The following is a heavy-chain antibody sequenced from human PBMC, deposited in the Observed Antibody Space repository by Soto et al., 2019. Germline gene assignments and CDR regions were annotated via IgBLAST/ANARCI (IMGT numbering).Heavy chain of an antibody. CDR1: GFTFSGYE. Sequence: PGGSLRLSCAASGFTFSGYEMNWVRQAPGKGLEWVSYISSSGSTIYYADSVKGRFTISRDNAKNSLYLQMNSLSAEDTAVYYCAREEYCSSTSCRYYGMDVWGQGTTVTVSS. CDR2: ISSSGSTI. D-gene: IGHD2-2*01. J-gene: IGHJ6*02. CDR3: AREEYCSSTSCRYYGMDV. V-gene: IGHV3-48*03.